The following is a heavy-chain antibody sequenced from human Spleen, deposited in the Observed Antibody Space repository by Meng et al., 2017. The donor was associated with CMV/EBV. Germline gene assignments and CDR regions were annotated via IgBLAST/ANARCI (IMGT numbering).Heavy chain of an antibody. CDR1: GSLRSSSYY. D-gene: IGHD6-13*01. J-gene: IGHJ4*02. CDR2: FYYSGST. CDR3: ARHGDGYSSLTSYFDY. Sequence: GSLRSSSYYWGWIRQPPGKGLEWIGSFYYSGSTYYNPSLKSRVTISVDTSKNQFSLKLSSVTAADTAVYYCARHGDGYSSLTSYFDYWGQGTLVTVSS. V-gene: IGHV4-39*01.